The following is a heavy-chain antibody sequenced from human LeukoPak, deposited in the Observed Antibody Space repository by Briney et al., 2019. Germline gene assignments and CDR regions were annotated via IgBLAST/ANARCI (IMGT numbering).Heavy chain of an antibody. CDR1: GFTFSSYP. J-gene: IGHJ4*02. CDR3: ASGYYVIF. Sequence: GRSLRLSCAASGFTFSSYPLHGVRQAPAKGLEWVAVISYDGSTKYYADSVKDRFTISRDNSKNTLYLQMNSLRAEDTAVYYCASGYYVIFWGQGTLVTVSS. CDR2: ISYDGSTK. V-gene: IGHV3-30*07. D-gene: IGHD3-9*01.